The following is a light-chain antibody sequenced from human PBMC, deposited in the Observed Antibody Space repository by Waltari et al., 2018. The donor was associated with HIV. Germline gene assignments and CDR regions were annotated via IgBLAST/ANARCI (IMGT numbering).Light chain of an antibody. CDR2: GAS. CDR3: QQYGSSPYT. J-gene: IGKJ2*01. CDR1: QSVSSSY. V-gene: IGKV3-20*01. Sequence: EIVLTQSPGTLSLSPGERATLSCRASQSVSSSYLACYQQKPGQAPRLLIYGASSRATGIPDRFSGSGSGTDFTLTISRLEPEDFAVYYCQQYGSSPYTFGQGTKVEIK.